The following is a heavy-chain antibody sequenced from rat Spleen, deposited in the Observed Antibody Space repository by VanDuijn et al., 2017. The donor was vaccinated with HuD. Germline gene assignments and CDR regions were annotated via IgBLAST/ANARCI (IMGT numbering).Heavy chain of an antibody. Sequence: EVQLVESDGGLVQPGRSLKLSCATSGFAFSDYYMAWVRQAPTKGLEWVATIGTSGSRTYYPDSVKVRFTISRDNAKSSLYLQMNSLKSEDTATYYCARQGIVITRDYVMDAWGQGASVTVSS. D-gene: IGHD1-12*02. J-gene: IGHJ4*01. CDR1: GFAFSDYY. V-gene: IGHV5-25*01. CDR2: IGTSGSRT. CDR3: ARQGIVITRDYVMDA.